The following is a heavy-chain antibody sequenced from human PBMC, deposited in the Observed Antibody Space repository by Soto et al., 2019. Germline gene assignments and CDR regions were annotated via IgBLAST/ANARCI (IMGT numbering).Heavy chain of an antibody. CDR2: IGRSGGDT. D-gene: IGHD2-2*01. CDR3: AKALGCSISATCSYFDY. Sequence: EVQLLESEGGLVQPGGSLRLSCAASGFTFSSYAMSWVRQAPGKGLEWVSGIGRSGGDTYYADSVMGRFSISRDNSKDTLFLQINSLRAEDTAIYFCAKALGCSISATCSYFDYWGQGTLVTVSS. J-gene: IGHJ4*02. CDR1: GFTFSSYA. V-gene: IGHV3-23*01.